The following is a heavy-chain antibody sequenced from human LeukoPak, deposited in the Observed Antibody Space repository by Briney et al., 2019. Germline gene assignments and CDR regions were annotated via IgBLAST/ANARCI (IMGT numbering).Heavy chain of an antibody. D-gene: IGHD5-24*01. CDR3: ARDLDGDGYNLPYD. CDR2: INPNSGGT. V-gene: IGHV1-2*02. Sequence: ASVKVSCKASGYTFTGYYMHWVRQAPGQGLEWMGWINPNSGGTNYAQKFQGRVTMTRDTSISTAYMELSRLRSDDTAVYYCARDLDGDGYNLPYDWGQGTLVTVSS. J-gene: IGHJ4*02. CDR1: GYTFTGYY.